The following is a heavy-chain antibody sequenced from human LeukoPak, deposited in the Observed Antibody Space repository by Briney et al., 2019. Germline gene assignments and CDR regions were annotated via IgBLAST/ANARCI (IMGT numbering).Heavy chain of an antibody. Sequence: GESLKISCKGSGYSFTNYWIGWVRQMPGKGLEWMGIIYPGDSDTRYSPSFQAQVTISADKSISTAYLQWSSLKASDTAMYYCARHPENLRGDYYYYMDVWGKGTTVTVSS. D-gene: IGHD1-7*01. CDR1: GYSFTNYW. CDR3: ARHPENLRGDYYYYMDV. CDR2: IYPGDSDT. J-gene: IGHJ6*03. V-gene: IGHV5-51*01.